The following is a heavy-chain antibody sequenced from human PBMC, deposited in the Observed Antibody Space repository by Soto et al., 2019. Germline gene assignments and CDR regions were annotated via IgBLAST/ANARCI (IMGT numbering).Heavy chain of an antibody. CDR2: ISSYNGNT. D-gene: IGHD5-12*01. CDR1: GYTFTSYG. J-gene: IGHJ4*02. V-gene: IGHV1-18*01. Sequence: ASVKVSCKASGYTFTSYGISLVRQAPGQRLEWMGWISSYNGNTNYAQKLQGRVTMTTDTSTSTAYMELRSLRSADTDVYYCARDLKWLQGYFDYWGQGTLVTVSS. CDR3: ARDLKWLQGYFDY.